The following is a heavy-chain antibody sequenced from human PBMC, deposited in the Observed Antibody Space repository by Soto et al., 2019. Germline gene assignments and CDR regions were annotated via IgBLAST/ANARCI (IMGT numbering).Heavy chain of an antibody. CDR1: GITFSDYY. CDR2: SSSSGSTI. J-gene: IGHJ4*02. Sequence: QVQLVESGGGLAKAGGSLRLSCAGSGITFSDYYMSWIRQAPGKGLEWVSYSSSSGSTIFYADSVKGRFTISRDNAKNSRYLQMNSLRAEDTAMYYCASGYSSYWSTFDYWGQGTLVTVSS. D-gene: IGHD6-19*01. V-gene: IGHV3-11*01. CDR3: ASGYSSYWSTFDY.